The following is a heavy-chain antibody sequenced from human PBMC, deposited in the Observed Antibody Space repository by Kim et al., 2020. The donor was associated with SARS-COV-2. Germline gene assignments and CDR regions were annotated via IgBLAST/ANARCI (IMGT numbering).Heavy chain of an antibody. J-gene: IGHJ4*02. D-gene: IGHD5-18*01. Sequence: ASVKVSCKASGYTFAANYMHWVRQAPGQGLEWMGWINPNNGVTYFAQKFQGRVTMTRDTSIGTAYMELSGLRLDDTAVYYCARRRFDRGSSYEFDYWGQGTLVSVSS. CDR1: GYTFAANY. CDR2: INPNNGVT. CDR3: ARRRFDRGSSYEFDY. V-gene: IGHV1-2*02.